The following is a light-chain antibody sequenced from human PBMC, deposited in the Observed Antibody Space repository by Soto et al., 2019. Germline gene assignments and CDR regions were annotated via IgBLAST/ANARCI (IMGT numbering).Light chain of an antibody. CDR2: GNS. CDR3: QSYDSSLFYV. J-gene: IGLJ1*01. Sequence: QSVLTQPPSVSGAPGQRVTISCTWSSSNIGAGYDVHWYQQLPGTAPKLLIYGNSNRPSGVPDRFSGSKSGTSASLAITGLQAEDEADYYCQSYDSSLFYVFGTGTKLTVL. CDR1: SSNIGAGYD. V-gene: IGLV1-40*01.